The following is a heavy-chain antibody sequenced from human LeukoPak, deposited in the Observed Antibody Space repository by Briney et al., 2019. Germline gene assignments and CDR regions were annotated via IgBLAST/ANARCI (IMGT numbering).Heavy chain of an antibody. J-gene: IGHJ3*02. Sequence: PGGSLGLSCAASEFTISSYGMSWVRQAPGKGLEWVASISGSGGSTQYADSVQGRFAISRDNSKNTLYLQMNSLRVEDTAMYFCARDPNGDYIGTFDMRGRGTMVSVSS. CDR2: ISGSGGST. CDR1: EFTISSYG. V-gene: IGHV3-23*01. CDR3: ARDPNGDYIGTFDM. D-gene: IGHD4-17*01.